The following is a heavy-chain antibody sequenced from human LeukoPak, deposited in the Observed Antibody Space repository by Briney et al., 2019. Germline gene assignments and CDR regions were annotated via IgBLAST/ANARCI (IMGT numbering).Heavy chain of an antibody. CDR3: ARAGRSSGYYGTGWGDDY. Sequence: PGGSLRLSCAASGFTFSSYSMNWVRQAPGKGLEWVSSISSSSSYIYYADSVKGRFTISRDNAKNSLYLQMNSLRAEDTAVYYCARAGRSSGYYGTGWGDDYWGQGTLVTVSS. CDR2: ISSSSSYI. D-gene: IGHD3-22*01. V-gene: IGHV3-21*01. CDR1: GFTFSSYS. J-gene: IGHJ4*02.